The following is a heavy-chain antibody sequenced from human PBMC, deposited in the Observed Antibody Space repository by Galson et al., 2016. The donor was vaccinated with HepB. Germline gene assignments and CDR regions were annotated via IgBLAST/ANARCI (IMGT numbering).Heavy chain of an antibody. J-gene: IGHJ5*02. CDR1: GGSISSRSYY. V-gene: IGHV4-39*01. Sequence: SETLSLTCTVSGGSISSRSYYWGWIRQPPGKDLEWIGSIYYSGTTYYNPSLKSRVNISVDASKNYFSLRLTSVTAADTAVYYCARHLAYYFDTSGYFSRCNWFDPWGQGTLVTVSS. CDR3: ARHLAYYFDTSGYFSRCNWFDP. D-gene: IGHD3-22*01. CDR2: IYYSGTT.